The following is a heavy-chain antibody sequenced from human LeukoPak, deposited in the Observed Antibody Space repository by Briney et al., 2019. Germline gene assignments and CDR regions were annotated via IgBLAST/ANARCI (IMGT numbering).Heavy chain of an antibody. V-gene: IGHV1-18*01. CDR2: ISAYNGNT. J-gene: IGHJ6*02. Sequence: GASVKVFCKASGYTFTSYGISWVRQAPGQGLEWMGWISAYNGNTNYAQKLQGRVTMTTDTSTSTAYMELRSLRSDDTAVYYCARELKVAVVVPAAMKGGYYYYGMDVWGQGTTVTVSS. CDR3: ARELKVAVVVPAAMKGGYYYYGMDV. CDR1: GYTFTSYG. D-gene: IGHD2-2*01.